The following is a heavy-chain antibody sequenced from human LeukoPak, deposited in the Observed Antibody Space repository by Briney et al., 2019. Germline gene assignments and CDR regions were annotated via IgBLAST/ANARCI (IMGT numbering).Heavy chain of an antibody. Sequence: GGSLRLSCAASGYSFNNYYMNSVRQTPRGGLGWVSRINRDGSDTIYADSVKGRFTISRDNAKNTLFPQMNSLRAEDTAVYYCAREDFGVDYWGQGTLVTVSS. J-gene: IGHJ4*02. CDR3: AREDFGVDY. D-gene: IGHD3-10*01. CDR2: INRDGSDT. CDR1: GYSFNNYY. V-gene: IGHV3-74*01.